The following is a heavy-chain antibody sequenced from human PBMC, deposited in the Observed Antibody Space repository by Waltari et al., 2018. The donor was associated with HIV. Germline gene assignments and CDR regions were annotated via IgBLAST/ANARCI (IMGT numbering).Heavy chain of an antibody. D-gene: IGHD4-17*01. Sequence: QVQLVQSGAQVKQPGASVTVSCTPPGYPFTCYANNWARQATGQGLEWMGWMNPNSGNTGYAQKFQGRVTMTRNTSISTAYMELSSLRSEDTAVYYCARVSDGWWFDPWGQGTLVTVSS. CDR3: ARVSDGWWFDP. J-gene: IGHJ5*02. CDR2: MNPNSGNT. V-gene: IGHV1-8*01. CDR1: GYPFTCYA.